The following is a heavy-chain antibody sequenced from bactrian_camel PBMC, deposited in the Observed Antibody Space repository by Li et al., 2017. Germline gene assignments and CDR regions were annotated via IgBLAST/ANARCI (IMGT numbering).Heavy chain of an antibody. CDR3: AAKRIPPGTHCLQSWTYEY. CDR2: LYTGGGRA. J-gene: IGHJ4*01. Sequence: VQLVESGGGSVQTGGSLRLSCVASGNIASTNAMAWFRQVPGKQCEGVAALYTGGGRAYYVDSVKGRFTISQDNAKNTVYLQMNSLKAEDTAMYFCAAKRIPPGTHCLQSWTYEYWGRGTQVTVS. CDR1: GNIASTNA. D-gene: IGHD1*01. V-gene: IGHV3S54*01.